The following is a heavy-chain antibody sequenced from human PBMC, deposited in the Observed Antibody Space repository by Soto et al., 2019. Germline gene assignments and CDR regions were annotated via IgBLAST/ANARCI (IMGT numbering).Heavy chain of an antibody. Sequence: QVQLQESGPGLVKPSETLSLTCTVSGGSISSYYWSWIRQPPGKGLEWIGYIYYSGGTNYNPSLKSRVTISVDTSKNQFSLKLRSVTAADTAVYYCAGYTSGWSFDYWGQGTLVTVSS. CDR1: GGSISSYY. J-gene: IGHJ4*02. CDR3: AGYTSGWSFDY. D-gene: IGHD6-19*01. CDR2: IYYSGGT. V-gene: IGHV4-59*01.